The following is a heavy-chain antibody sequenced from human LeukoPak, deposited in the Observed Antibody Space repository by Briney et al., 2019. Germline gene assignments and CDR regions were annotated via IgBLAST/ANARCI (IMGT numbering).Heavy chain of an antibody. CDR1: GGSISTYY. CDR3: ARESRGWFDP. V-gene: IGHV4-59*12. Sequence: SETLSLTCTVSGGSISTYYWSWIRRPPGKGLEWIAYIHASGPTNYNPSLKSRITISVDTSKNQFSLKLSSVTAADTAVYYCARESRGWFDPWGQGTLVTVSS. CDR2: IHASGPT. J-gene: IGHJ5*02. D-gene: IGHD6-13*01.